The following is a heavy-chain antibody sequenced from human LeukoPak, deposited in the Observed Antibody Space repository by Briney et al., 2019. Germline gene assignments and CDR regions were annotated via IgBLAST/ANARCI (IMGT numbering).Heavy chain of an antibody. CDR2: IIPIFGTA. V-gene: IGHV1-69*13. CDR3: ARLTVTTYPFDY. J-gene: IGHJ4*02. D-gene: IGHD4-11*01. Sequence: SVKVSCKASGGTFISYAISWVRQAPGQGLEWMGGIIPIFGTANYAQKFQGRVTITADESTSTAYMELSSLRSEDTAVYYCARLTVTTYPFDYWGQGTLVTVPS. CDR1: GGTFISYA.